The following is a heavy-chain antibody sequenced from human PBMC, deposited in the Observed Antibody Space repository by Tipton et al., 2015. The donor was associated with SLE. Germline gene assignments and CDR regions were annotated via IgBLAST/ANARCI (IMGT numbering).Heavy chain of an antibody. CDR3: ARASSSGSFDY. D-gene: IGHD6-13*01. CDR2: IYYTGST. J-gene: IGHJ4*02. Sequence: TLSLTCTVSGGSISSHYWSWIRQPPGKGLEWIGYIYYTGSTNYNPSLKSRVTISLDTSKDQFSLKLRSVTAADTAAYYCARASSSGSFDYWAQGTLVTVSS. CDR1: GGSISSHY. V-gene: IGHV4-59*11.